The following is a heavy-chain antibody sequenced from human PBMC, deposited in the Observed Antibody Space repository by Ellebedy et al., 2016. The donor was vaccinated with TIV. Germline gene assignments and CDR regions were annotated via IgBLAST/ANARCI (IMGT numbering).Heavy chain of an antibody. D-gene: IGHD3-16*01. Sequence: GESLKISCAASGLTFSNNAMSWVRQAPGKGLEWVSAISDSGSTTYYADSVKGRFTISRDNSKNTLYLRMDSLRVEDTAIYYCADDPRGVGPAFDIWGQGTMVTVSS. CDR1: GLTFSNNA. CDR3: ADDPRGVGPAFDI. J-gene: IGHJ3*02. CDR2: ISDSGSTT. V-gene: IGHV3-23*01.